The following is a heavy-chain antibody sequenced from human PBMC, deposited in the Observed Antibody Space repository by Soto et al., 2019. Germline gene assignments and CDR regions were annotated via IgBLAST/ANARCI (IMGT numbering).Heavy chain of an antibody. CDR2: ILYDGSKK. CDR1: GFTFNNYG. CDR3: ARADDWLVHWYSDL. J-gene: IGHJ2*01. V-gene: IGHV3-33*01. Sequence: QVQLVESGGGVVPPGRPLRLSCAASGFTFNNYGMHWVRQAPGKGLEWLAVILYDGSKKYYADSVKGRFTISRDNSKNTVYLQMNSLRAEDTALYYCARADDWLVHWYSDLWGRGTLVTVSS. D-gene: IGHD3-9*01.